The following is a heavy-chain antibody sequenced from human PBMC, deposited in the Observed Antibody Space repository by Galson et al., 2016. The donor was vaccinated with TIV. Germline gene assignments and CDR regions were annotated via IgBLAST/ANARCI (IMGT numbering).Heavy chain of an antibody. J-gene: IGHJ4*02. Sequence: SETLSLTCTVSGGSINNYYWSWIRQPPEKGLEWIGFIYDSGSTNYNPPLKSRVTMSLDTSKNQFSLKLTSVTAADTAVYYCARRRGYSNGQVDYWGQGTLVTVSS. V-gene: IGHV4-59*08. CDR1: GGSINNYY. CDR2: IYDSGST. D-gene: IGHD5-18*01. CDR3: ARRRGYSNGQVDY.